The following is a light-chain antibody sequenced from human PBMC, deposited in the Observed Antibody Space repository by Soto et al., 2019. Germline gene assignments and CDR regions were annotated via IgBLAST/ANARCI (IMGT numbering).Light chain of an antibody. J-gene: IGKJ1*01. CDR1: QSVNSRY. CDR2: EAS. V-gene: IGKV3-20*01. Sequence: EIVLTQSPGTLSLSPGERAILSFRASQSVNSRYVAWYQQKIGKPPRRLIVEASSRANAIPDRFSGSGSGTDVTLTISTLAPEDFAVYYDQQAVRSPPSWTVSQGTKVESK. CDR3: QQAVRSPPSWT.